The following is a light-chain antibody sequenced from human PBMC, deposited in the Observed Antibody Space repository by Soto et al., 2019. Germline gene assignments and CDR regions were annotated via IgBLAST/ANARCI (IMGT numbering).Light chain of an antibody. V-gene: IGKV2-28*01. CDR1: QSLLHSNGYNY. CDR3: MQPLQSWT. J-gene: IGKJ1*01. CDR2: LGS. Sequence: EIVMTQSPLSMRITPGEPAPISCRSSQSLLHSNGYNYMDWYLQKPGQSPQLLIYLGSNRASGVPDRFSGSGSGTDFTLKISRVEAEDVGVYYCMQPLQSWTFGQGTKVDIK.